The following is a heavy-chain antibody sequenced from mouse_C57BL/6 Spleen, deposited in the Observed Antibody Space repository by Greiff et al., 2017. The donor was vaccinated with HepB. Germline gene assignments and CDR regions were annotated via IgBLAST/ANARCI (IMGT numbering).Heavy chain of an antibody. CDR1: GYTFTSYW. V-gene: IGHV1-64*01. CDR3: ARAQGSYYDYDDRYVDY. J-gene: IGHJ2*01. D-gene: IGHD2-4*01. Sequence: VQLQQPGAELVKPGASVKLSCKASGYTFTSYWMHWVKQRPGQGLEWIGMIHPNSGSTNYNEKFKSKATLTVDKSSSTAYMQLSSLTSEDSAVYYCARAQGSYYDYDDRYVDYWGQGTTLTVSS. CDR2: IHPNSGST.